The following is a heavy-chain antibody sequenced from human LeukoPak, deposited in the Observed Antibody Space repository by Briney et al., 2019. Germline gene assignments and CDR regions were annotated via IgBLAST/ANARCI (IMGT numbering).Heavy chain of an antibody. CDR2: IVVGSGNT. J-gene: IGHJ5*02. CDR1: GFTFTSSA. Sequence: TSVKVSCKASGFTFTSSAVQWVRQARGQRLERIGWIVVGSGNTNYAQKFQERVTITRDMSTSTAYMELSSLRSEDTAVYYCAADQFGYYYGSGNYPWGQGTLVTVSS. CDR3: AADQFGYYYGSGNYP. V-gene: IGHV1-58*01. D-gene: IGHD3-10*01.